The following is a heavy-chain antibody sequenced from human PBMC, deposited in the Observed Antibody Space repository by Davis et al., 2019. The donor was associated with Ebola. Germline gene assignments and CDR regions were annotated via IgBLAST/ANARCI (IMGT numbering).Heavy chain of an antibody. J-gene: IGHJ4*02. Sequence: GESLKISCKGPGYSLTSYWIGWVRQMPGKGLEWMGIIYPADSDTRYSPSFQGQVTIPADKSISTAYLQWSSLKASDTAMYYCGRVSLDSSSSGFDYWGQGTLVTVSS. CDR1: GYSLTSYW. CDR2: IYPADSDT. D-gene: IGHD6-6*01. V-gene: IGHV5-51*01. CDR3: GRVSLDSSSSGFDY.